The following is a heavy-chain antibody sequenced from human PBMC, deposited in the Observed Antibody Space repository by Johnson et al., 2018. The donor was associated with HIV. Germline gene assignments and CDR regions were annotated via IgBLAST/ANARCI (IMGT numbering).Heavy chain of an antibody. CDR3: AREGGNWGRPDAFDI. Sequence: QVQLVESGGGVVQPGRSLRLSCAASGFSFSSYGMAWVRQAPGKGLEWVTVISFAGVKKYYADSVKGRFTISRDNSKGTLYLQMDGLRPEDTAVYYCAREGGNWGRPDAFDIWGQGTIVSVSS. CDR2: ISFAGVKK. V-gene: IGHV3-30*03. J-gene: IGHJ3*02. CDR1: GFSFSSYG. D-gene: IGHD7-27*01.